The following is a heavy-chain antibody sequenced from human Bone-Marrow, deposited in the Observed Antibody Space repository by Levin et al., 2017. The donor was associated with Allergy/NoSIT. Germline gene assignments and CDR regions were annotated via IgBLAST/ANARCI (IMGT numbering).Heavy chain of an antibody. D-gene: IGHD3-9*01. CDR1: GGSISSSSYY. CDR3: ARLSTGDYFLGAGLGTQCNWFDP. Sequence: PSETLSLTCTVSGGSISSSSYYWGWIRQPPGTGLEWIGSIYYSGSTYYNPSLKSRVTISVDTSKNQFSLKLSSVTAADTAVYYCARLSTGDYFLGAGLGTQCNWFDPWGQGTLVTVSS. J-gene: IGHJ5*02. CDR2: IYYSGST. V-gene: IGHV4-39*01.